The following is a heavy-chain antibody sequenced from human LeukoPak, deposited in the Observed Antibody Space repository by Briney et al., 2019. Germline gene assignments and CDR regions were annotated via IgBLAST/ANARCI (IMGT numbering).Heavy chain of an antibody. CDR3: ARGEAMGYYFDY. CDR1: GGSISSYY. CDR2: IYHSGST. V-gene: IGHV4-59*01. D-gene: IGHD5-18*01. J-gene: IGHJ4*02. Sequence: SETLSLTCTVSGGSISSYYWSWIRQPPGKGLEWIGYIYHSGSTNYNPSLKSRVTISVDTSKNQFSLKLSSVTAADTAVYYCARGEAMGYYFDYWGQGTLVTVSS.